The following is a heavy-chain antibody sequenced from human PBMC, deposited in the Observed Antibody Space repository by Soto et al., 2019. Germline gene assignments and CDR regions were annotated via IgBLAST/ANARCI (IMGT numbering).Heavy chain of an antibody. Sequence: ESGGGWVQPGGSLRLSCAASGFTFSRYAMHWVRQAPGKGLEYVSGIDADGISTYYVNAVKGRFTISRDNFRNTLYLQMGSLRPEDMGVYYCARDHYDILTGYKLDYWGQGTQVTVSS. V-gene: IGHV3-64*01. CDR3: ARDHYDILTGYKLDY. J-gene: IGHJ4*02. CDR2: IDADGIST. CDR1: GFTFSRYA. D-gene: IGHD3-9*01.